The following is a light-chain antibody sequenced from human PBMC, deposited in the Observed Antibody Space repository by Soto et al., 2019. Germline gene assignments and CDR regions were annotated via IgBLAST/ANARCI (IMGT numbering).Light chain of an antibody. CDR3: CSYAGSSTWV. CDR2: EGS. CDR1: SSDVGRYNL. Sequence: QSVLTQPASVSGSPGQSITISCTGTSSDVGRYNLVSWYQQHPGKGPKVMIYEGSKRPSGVSNRFSDSTSGNTASLTISGLQAEDEADYYCCSYAGSSTWVFGGGTKLTVL. V-gene: IGLV2-23*01. J-gene: IGLJ3*02.